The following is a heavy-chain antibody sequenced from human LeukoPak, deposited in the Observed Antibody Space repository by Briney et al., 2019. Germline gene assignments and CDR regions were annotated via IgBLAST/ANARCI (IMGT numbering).Heavy chain of an antibody. CDR1: GFTFSSYS. D-gene: IGHD2-2*02. J-gene: IGHJ4*02. CDR3: ARGQLLYNWGFDY. Sequence: GGSLRLSCAASGFTFSSYSMNWVRQAPGKGLEWVSSISSSSSYIYYADSVKGRFTISRDNAKNSLYLQMNSLRAEDTAVYYCARGQLLYNWGFDYWGQGTLVTVSS. CDR2: ISSSSSYI. V-gene: IGHV3-21*01.